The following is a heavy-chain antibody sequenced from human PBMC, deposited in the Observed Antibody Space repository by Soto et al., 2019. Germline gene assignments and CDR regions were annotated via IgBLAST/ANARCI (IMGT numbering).Heavy chain of an antibody. D-gene: IGHD3-3*01. CDR2: ISSSSSTI. CDR1: GFTFSSYS. CDR3: ARGKGIWSGYSIGGYYYMDV. Sequence: GGSLRLSCAASGFTFSSYSMNWVRQAPGKGLEWVSYISSSSSTIYYADSVKGRFTICRDNAKNSLYLQMNSLRAEDTAVYYCARGKGIWSGYSIGGYYYMDVWGKGTTVTVSS. V-gene: IGHV3-48*01. J-gene: IGHJ6*03.